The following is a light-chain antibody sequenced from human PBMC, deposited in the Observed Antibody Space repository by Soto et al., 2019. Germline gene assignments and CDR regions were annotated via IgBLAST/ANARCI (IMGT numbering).Light chain of an antibody. CDR2: DVS. J-gene: IGLJ3*02. Sequence: QSALTQPRSVSGSPGQSVTISCTGTNSDIGGYNYVSWYQQHPGKAPKVMIYDVSRRPSGVPDRFSGSKSGNTASLTISGLQAEDGADYCCSYAGRYNFWVFGGGTKLTVL. CDR1: NSDIGGYNY. CDR3: CSYAGRYNFWV. V-gene: IGLV2-11*01.